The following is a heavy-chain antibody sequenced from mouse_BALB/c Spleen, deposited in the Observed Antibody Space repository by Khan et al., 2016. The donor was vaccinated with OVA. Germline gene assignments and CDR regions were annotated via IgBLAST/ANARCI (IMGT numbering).Heavy chain of an antibody. V-gene: IGHV5-6*01. D-gene: IGHD4-1*01. CDR3: AILGANWYFDY. Sequence: EVKLVESGGDLVKPGGSLKLSCAASGFTFSSYGMSWVRQTPDKRLEWVATISSGGSYTYYPDSVKGRFTISRDNAKNTLYLQMSSLKSEDTAMYYCAILGANWYFDYWGQGTTLTVSS. CDR1: GFTFSSYG. J-gene: IGHJ2*01. CDR2: ISSGGSYT.